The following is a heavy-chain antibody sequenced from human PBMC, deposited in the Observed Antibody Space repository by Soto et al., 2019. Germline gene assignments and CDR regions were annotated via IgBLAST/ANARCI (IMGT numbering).Heavy chain of an antibody. V-gene: IGHV4-30-4*08. CDR2: ISYSGST. D-gene: IGHD5-18*01. Sequence: PSETLSLTCTVSGVFIKSNTYYWGWVRQPPGKGLEWIGFISYSGSTYYSLSLKSRVTISVDTSKNQFSLNLSFVTAADTAVYYCATMGTPATGLYYFDYWGQGTLVTVSS. CDR3: ATMGTPATGLYYFDY. J-gene: IGHJ4*02. CDR1: GVFIKSNTYY.